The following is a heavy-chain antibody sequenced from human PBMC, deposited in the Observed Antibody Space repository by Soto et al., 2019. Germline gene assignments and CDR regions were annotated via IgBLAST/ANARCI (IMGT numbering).Heavy chain of an antibody. CDR1: GHTFTSYT. D-gene: IGHD1-26*01. CDR2: INGGNGNT. V-gene: IGHV1-3*01. J-gene: IGHJ4*02. CDR3: ARGGDFDY. Sequence: QVQLVQSGAEVKKPGASVKVSCKASGHTFTSYTVHWVRQAPGQRLEWMGWINGGNGNTKYSQKFQDRVTITRDTSASTTYMELSSLRSEDTAVYYCARGGDFDYWGQGTLVTVSS.